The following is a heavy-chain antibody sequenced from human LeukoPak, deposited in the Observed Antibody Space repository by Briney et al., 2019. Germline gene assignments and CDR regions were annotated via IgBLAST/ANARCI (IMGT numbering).Heavy chain of an antibody. CDR3: ARDLQQLWQPNWFDP. CDR2: INPNSGGT. Sequence: GASVKVSCKASGYTFTGYYMHWVRQAPGQGLEWMGWINPNSGGTNYAQKLQGRVTMTTDTSTSTAYMELRSLRSDDTAVYYCARDLQQLWQPNWFDPWGQGTLVTVSS. D-gene: IGHD6-13*01. J-gene: IGHJ5*02. CDR1: GYTFTGYY. V-gene: IGHV1-2*02.